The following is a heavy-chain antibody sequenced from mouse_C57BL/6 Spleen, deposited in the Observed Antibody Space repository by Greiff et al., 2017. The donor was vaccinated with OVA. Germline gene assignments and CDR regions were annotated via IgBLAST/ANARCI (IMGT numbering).Heavy chain of an antibody. CDR3: ARERLPGFAY. CDR1: GYSITSGYY. Sequence: EVKLMESGPGLVKPSQSLSLTCSVTGYSITSGYYWNWIRQFPGNKLEWMGYISYDGSNNYNPSLKNRISITRDTSKNQFFLKLNSVTTEDTATYYCARERLPGFAYWGQGTLVTVSA. D-gene: IGHD3-2*02. CDR2: ISYDGSN. J-gene: IGHJ3*01. V-gene: IGHV3-6*01.